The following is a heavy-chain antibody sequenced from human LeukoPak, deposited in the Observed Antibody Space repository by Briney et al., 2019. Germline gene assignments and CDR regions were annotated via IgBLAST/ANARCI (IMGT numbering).Heavy chain of an antibody. J-gene: IGHJ4*02. V-gene: IGHV3-30*04. Sequence: PGGSLRLSCAASGFTFSTYAIHWVRQAPGKGLEWVAVISYDGSNKYYADSVKGRLTISRDNSKNTLYLQMSSLRADDTAVYYCARGISGSGYYHFDYWGQGTLVTVSS. CDR3: ARGISGSGYYHFDY. D-gene: IGHD3-3*01. CDR1: GFTFSTYA. CDR2: ISYDGSNK.